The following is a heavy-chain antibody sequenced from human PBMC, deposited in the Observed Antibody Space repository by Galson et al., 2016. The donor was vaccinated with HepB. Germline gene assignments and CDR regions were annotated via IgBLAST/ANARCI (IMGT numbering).Heavy chain of an antibody. J-gene: IGHJ5*02. CDR3: ARAGEYAAADGIEHKWFDP. V-gene: IGHV4-38-2*01. D-gene: IGHD6-13*01. CDR2: VSHSGNT. CDR1: GYSISRGYY. Sequence: ETLSLTCAVSGYSISRGYYWGWVRRSPGKGLEWMGSVSHSGNTHYNPSILSRATISLDTSKNQVSLRMTSVTAADTAVYYCARAGEYAAADGIEHKWFDPWGQGTLVTVSS.